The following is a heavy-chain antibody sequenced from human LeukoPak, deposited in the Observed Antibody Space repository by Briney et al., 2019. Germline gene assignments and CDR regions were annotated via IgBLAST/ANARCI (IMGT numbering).Heavy chain of an antibody. V-gene: IGHV3-11*01. D-gene: IGHD3-22*01. CDR1: GFTFSDYY. J-gene: IGHJ6*02. CDR3: ARDYYDSSVDGMDV. CDR2: ISSSGSTI. Sequence: GGSLRLSCAASGFTFSDYYMSWIRQAPGKGLEWVSYISSSGSTIYYADSVKGRFTISRDNAKNSLYLQMNSLRAEDTAVYYCARDYYDSSVDGMDVWGQGTTVTVPS.